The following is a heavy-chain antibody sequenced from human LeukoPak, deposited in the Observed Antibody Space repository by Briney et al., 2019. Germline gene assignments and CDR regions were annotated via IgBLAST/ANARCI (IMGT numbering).Heavy chain of an antibody. D-gene: IGHD6-6*01. V-gene: IGHV4-38-2*02. Sequence: SETLSLTCTVSGYSISTGYYWAWIRPPPGKGLEWIGTFYHGGSTYYNPSLKSRVTISVDKSKNQFSLKLSSVTAADTAVYYCARDRKPPGAARPRYYYYMDVWGKGTAVTVSS. J-gene: IGHJ6*03. CDR1: GYSISTGYY. CDR2: FYHGGST. CDR3: ARDRKPPGAARPRYYYYMDV.